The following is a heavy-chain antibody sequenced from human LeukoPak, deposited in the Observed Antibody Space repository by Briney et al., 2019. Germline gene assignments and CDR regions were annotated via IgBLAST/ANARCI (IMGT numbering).Heavy chain of an antibody. V-gene: IGHV3-30-3*01. CDR2: ISYDGSNK. CDR3: VRDGQVGSSSWHFDY. CDR1: GFTFSSYA. D-gene: IGHD6-13*01. J-gene: IGHJ4*02. Sequence: GRSLRLSCAASGFTFSSYAMHWVRQAPGKGLEWVAVISYDGSNKYYADSVKGRFTISRDNSKNTLYLQMNSLRAEDTAVYYCVRDGQVGSSSWHFDYWGQGTLVTVSS.